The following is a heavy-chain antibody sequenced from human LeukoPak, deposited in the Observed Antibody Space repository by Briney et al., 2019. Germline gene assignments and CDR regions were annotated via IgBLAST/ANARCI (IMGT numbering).Heavy chain of an antibody. CDR1: GHTFTDYT. V-gene: IGHV1-3*01. J-gene: IGHJ4*02. Sequence: ASVKVSCKASGHTFTDYTMHWLRQAPGQRLDWMGWINGGSGNTKYSPEFQGRVTITRDTSASTAYMELSSLRSEDTAVYYCANPRYDSSGYYYVDWGQRTLVTVSS. D-gene: IGHD3-22*01. CDR3: ANPRYDSSGYYYVD. CDR2: INGGSGNT.